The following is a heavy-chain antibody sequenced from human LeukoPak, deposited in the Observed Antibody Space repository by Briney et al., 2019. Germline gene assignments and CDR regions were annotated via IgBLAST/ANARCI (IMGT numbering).Heavy chain of an antibody. CDR3: ARDGPGIVAIDAFDI. J-gene: IGHJ3*02. Sequence: GGSLRLSCAASGFTFSILDMSWVRQAPGKGLEWVSVIYSGGSTYYADSVKGRFTISRDNSKNTLYLQMNSLGAEDTAVYYCARDGPGIVAIDAFDIWGQGTMVTVSS. CDR1: GFTFSILD. D-gene: IGHD6-13*01. CDR2: IYSGGST. V-gene: IGHV3-53*01.